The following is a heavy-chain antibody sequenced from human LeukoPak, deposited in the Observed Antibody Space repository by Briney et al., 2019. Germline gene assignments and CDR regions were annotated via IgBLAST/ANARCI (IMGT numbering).Heavy chain of an antibody. V-gene: IGHV3-23*01. Sequence: PGGSLRLSCAASGFTFSNYWMNWVRQAPGKGLEWVSAISGSGGSTYYADSVKGRFTISRDNSKNTLYLQMNSLRAEDTAVYYCAKRPYYYYYYMDVWGTGTTVIVSS. J-gene: IGHJ6*03. CDR3: AKRPYYYYYYMDV. CDR2: ISGSGGST. CDR1: GFTFSNYW.